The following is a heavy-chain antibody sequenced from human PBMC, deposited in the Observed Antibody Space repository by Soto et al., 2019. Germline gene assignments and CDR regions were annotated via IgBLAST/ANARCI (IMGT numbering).Heavy chain of an antibody. V-gene: IGHV1-69*13. CDR1: GGTFSSYA. J-gene: IGHJ4*02. Sequence: SVKVSCKASGGTFSSYAISWVRQAPGQGLEWMGGIIPIFGTANYAQKFQGRVTITADESTSTAYMELSSLRSEDTAVYYCARVLKQYYYDSSGSFDYWGQGTPVTVS. CDR2: IIPIFGTA. CDR3: ARVLKQYYYDSSGSFDY. D-gene: IGHD3-22*01.